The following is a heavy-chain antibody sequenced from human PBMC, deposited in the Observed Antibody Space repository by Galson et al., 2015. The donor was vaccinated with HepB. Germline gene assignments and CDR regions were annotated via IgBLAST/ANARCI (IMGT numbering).Heavy chain of an antibody. J-gene: IGHJ4*02. D-gene: IGHD3-22*01. CDR3: AKVSSGYYYGGFDY. Sequence: SLRLSCAASGFTFNNYAMSWVRQAPGKGLNWVSTISSGGSSTYYAASVKGRFTVSRDNSKNTLYLQMNNLRAEDTAVYYCAKVSSGYYYGGFDYWGQGTLVTVSS. CDR1: GFTFNNYA. V-gene: IGHV3-23*01. CDR2: ISSGGSST.